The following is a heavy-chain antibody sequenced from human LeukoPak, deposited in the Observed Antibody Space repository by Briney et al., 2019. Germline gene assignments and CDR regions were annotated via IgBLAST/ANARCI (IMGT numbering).Heavy chain of an antibody. CDR1: GFTFDDYG. Sequence: GGSLRLSCAASGFTFDDYGMSWVRQAPGKGLEWVSGINWNGGSTGYADSVKGRFTISRDNAKNSLYLQMNSLRAEDTAVYYCARVGYSSSWHRGSALDVWGQGTMVTVSS. V-gene: IGHV3-20*04. CDR2: INWNGGST. CDR3: ARVGYSSSWHRGSALDV. D-gene: IGHD6-13*01. J-gene: IGHJ3*01.